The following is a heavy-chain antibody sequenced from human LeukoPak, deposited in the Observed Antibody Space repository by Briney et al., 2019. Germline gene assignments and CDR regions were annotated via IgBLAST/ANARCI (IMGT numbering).Heavy chain of an antibody. Sequence: ASVKVSCKASGYTFTGYYMHWVRQAPGQGLEWMGWINPNSGGTNYAQKFQGRVTMTRDTSISTAYMKLSRLRSDDTAVYYCARAIVVVVAAKAHDAFDIWGQGTMVTVSS. CDR3: ARAIVVVVAAKAHDAFDI. CDR1: GYTFTGYY. D-gene: IGHD2-15*01. V-gene: IGHV1-2*02. J-gene: IGHJ3*02. CDR2: INPNSGGT.